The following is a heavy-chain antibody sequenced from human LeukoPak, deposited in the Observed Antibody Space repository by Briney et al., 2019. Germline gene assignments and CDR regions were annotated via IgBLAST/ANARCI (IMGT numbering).Heavy chain of an antibody. CDR1: GFTFRSYG. CDR3: AKDYYGSGSYCFDY. J-gene: IGHJ4*02. D-gene: IGHD3-10*01. V-gene: IGHV3-30*02. Sequence: GGSLRLSCAASGFTFRSYGMHWVREAPGRGREGVAFIRYDGSNKYYADSVKGRFTISRDNSKNTLYLQMNSLRAEDTAVYYCAKDYYGSGSYCFDYWGQGTLVTVSS. CDR2: IRYDGSNK.